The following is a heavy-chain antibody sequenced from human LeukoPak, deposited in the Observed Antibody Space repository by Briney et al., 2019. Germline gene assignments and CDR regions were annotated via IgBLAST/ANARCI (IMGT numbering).Heavy chain of an antibody. CDR1: GGSISSGDYY. D-gene: IGHD3-10*01. J-gene: IGHJ4*02. CDR2: LYYSGST. CDR3: ARGSQDGSLFDY. Sequence: SQTLPLTCTVSGGSISSGDYYWLWIRQPPGKGLECIGYLYYSGSTYYHPSLKSRVTITVDTSKNQFSLKLSSVTAADTAVYYCARGSQDGSLFDYWGQGTLVTVSS. V-gene: IGHV4-30-4*08.